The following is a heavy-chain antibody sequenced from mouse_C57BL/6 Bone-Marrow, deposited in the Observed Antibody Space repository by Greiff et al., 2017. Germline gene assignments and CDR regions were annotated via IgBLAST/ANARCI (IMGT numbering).Heavy chain of an antibody. CDR1: GYTFTNYW. D-gene: IGHD2-4*01. V-gene: IGHV1-64*01. CDR2: MHPNGGSP. CDR3: ARSYDYDDYTMDY. Sequence: QVQLQQPGAELVKPGASVKLSCKASGYTFTNYWMHWVKQRPGQGLEWIGMMHPNGGSPDYNEKFKSEATLSVDKSSRTAYMERSSLTSEDSAVDYCARSYDYDDYTMDYWGQGTSVTVSS. J-gene: IGHJ4*01.